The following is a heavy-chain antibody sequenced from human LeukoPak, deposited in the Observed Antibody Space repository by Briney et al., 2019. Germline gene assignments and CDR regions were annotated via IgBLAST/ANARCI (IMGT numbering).Heavy chain of an antibody. J-gene: IGHJ6*02. Sequence: SVKVSCKAPGGTFSSYAISWVRQAPGQGLEWMGGIIPIFGTANYAQKFQGRVTITADESTSTAYMELSSLRAEDTAVYYCAKLEWLASLYGMDVWGQGTTVTVSS. CDR3: AKLEWLASLYGMDV. CDR2: IIPIFGTA. CDR1: GGTFSSYA. V-gene: IGHV1-69*13. D-gene: IGHD3-3*01.